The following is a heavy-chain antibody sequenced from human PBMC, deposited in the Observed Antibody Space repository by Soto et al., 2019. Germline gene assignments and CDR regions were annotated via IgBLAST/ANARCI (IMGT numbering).Heavy chain of an antibody. V-gene: IGHV1-18*01. J-gene: IGHJ6*03. CDR1: GYSFTNYG. Sequence: QDQLLQSGAEVKKPGASVTVSCKASGYSFTNYGITWVRQAPGQGLEWLGWISAFNGNTHYEQKLQGRVTMTTDASKSTAYMQRGSLRSDDTAVYYCARDRGVAPPVAGNSHYYYYMDVWGKGTTVTVSS. CDR3: ARDRGVAPPVAGNSHYYYYMDV. CDR2: ISAFNGNT. D-gene: IGHD6-19*01.